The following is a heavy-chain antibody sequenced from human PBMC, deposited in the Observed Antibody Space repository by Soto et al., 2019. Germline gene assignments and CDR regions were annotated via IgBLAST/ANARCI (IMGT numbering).Heavy chain of an antibody. Sequence: QVQLQESGPGLVKPSETLSLTCTVSGDSISSLYWSWIRQPPGKGLEWIGYIYYSGSINYNPSLKSRVTISVDPSNNQFSLRLSSVTAADTAVYYCANALWDTSGWKTDYWGQGTLVTVSS. D-gene: IGHD6-19*01. J-gene: IGHJ4*02. CDR1: GDSISSLY. V-gene: IGHV4-59*01. CDR3: ANALWDTSGWKTDY. CDR2: IYYSGSI.